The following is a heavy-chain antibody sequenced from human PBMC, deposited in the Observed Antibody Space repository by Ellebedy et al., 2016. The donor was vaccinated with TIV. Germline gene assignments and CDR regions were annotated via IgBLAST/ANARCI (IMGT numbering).Heavy chain of an antibody. D-gene: IGHD2-15*01. V-gene: IGHV3-74*01. J-gene: IGHJ4*02. CDR1: GFTFGSDW. CDR3: VRWGDSPLDY. Sequence: HTGGSLRLSCAASGFTFGSDWMHWVRQAPGKGLLWVSHMNSDGSTTNYADSVKGRFTISRDNAKNTLYLQMNSLRAEDTAVYYCVRWGDSPLDYWGQGTLVTVSS. CDR2: MNSDGSTT.